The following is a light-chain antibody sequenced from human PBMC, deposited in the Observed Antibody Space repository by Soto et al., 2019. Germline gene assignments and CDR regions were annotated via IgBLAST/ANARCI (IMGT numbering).Light chain of an antibody. J-gene: IGKJ2*01. CDR1: QSVLYSSNNKNY. Sequence: DIVMTQSPDSLAVSLGERATINCKSSQSVLYSSNNKNYLVWYQQKSGQPPKLLISWASTRESGFPDRFSGGGSGTDFTLTISSLKAEDVAVYYCQQYYSLPYTFGQGTKLEIK. V-gene: IGKV4-1*01. CDR2: WAS. CDR3: QQYYSLPYT.